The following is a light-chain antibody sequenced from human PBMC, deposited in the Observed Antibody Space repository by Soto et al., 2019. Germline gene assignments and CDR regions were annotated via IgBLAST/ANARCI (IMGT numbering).Light chain of an antibody. J-gene: IGKJ4*01. Sequence: EIVMTQSPATLSVSPGERATLSCRASQSVSSNLAWYHQKPGQAPRLLIYGASTRATVIPARFSGSGSGTEFTLTISRLQSEDFAVYYCQQYNNWPLTFGGGTKVEIK. V-gene: IGKV3-15*01. CDR2: GAS. CDR1: QSVSSN. CDR3: QQYNNWPLT.